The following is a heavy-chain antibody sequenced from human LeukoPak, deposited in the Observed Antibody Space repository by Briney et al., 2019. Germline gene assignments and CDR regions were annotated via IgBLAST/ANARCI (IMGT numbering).Heavy chain of an antibody. Sequence: ASVTVSCKASGGTFKNHDINWVRQAPGQGLEGMGGIIPVFGTPNYAQRFQGRVRITADESTTTAYMQLSSLRTDDTALYYCARGGRYCRSTSCWDFWGQGTLVTVSS. V-gene: IGHV1-69*13. D-gene: IGHD2-2*01. J-gene: IGHJ4*02. CDR3: ARGGRYCRSTSCWDF. CDR2: IIPVFGTP. CDR1: GGTFKNHD.